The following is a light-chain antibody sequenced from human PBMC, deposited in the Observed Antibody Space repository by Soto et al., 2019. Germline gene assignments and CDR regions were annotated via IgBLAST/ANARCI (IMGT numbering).Light chain of an antibody. Sequence: QSVLTQPPSLSGTPGQRVTISCSGSSSQIGSNTVSWYQQLPGKAPKLLIHDNDRRPSGVPDRFSGSKSGTSGSLAISDLHSEDEAEYFCAAWHDSRNAWVFGGGTKLTVL. V-gene: IGLV1-44*01. CDR3: AAWHDSRNAWV. CDR1: SSQIGSNT. J-gene: IGLJ3*02. CDR2: DND.